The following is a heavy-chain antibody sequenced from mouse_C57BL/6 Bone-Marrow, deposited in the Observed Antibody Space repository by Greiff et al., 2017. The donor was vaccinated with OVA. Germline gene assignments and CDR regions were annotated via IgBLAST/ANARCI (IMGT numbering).Heavy chain of an antibody. J-gene: IGHJ4*01. CDR3: ACPFCYYGSNFYYYAMDY. CDR2: ILPGSGST. CDR1: GYTFTGYW. V-gene: IGHV1-9*01. D-gene: IGHD1-1*01. Sequence: VQRVESGAELMKPGASVKLSCKATGYTFTGYWIEWVKQRPGHGLEWIGEILPGSGSTNYNEKFKGKATFTADTSSNPAYLQLSRLTTEDSAIYYSACPFCYYGSNFYYYAMDYWGQGTSVTVSS.